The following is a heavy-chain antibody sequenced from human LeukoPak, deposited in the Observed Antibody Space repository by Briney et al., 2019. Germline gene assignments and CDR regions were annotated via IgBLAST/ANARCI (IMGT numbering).Heavy chain of an antibody. V-gene: IGHV1-18*01. J-gene: IGHJ4*02. D-gene: IGHD2-8*01. CDR3: ARDRAGNMVYVILNDY. CDR2: ISAYNGNT. Sequence: ASVKVSCKASGYTFTSYGISWVRQAPGQGLEWMGWISAYNGNTNYAQKLQGRVTMTTDTSTSTAYMELRSLRSDDTAVYYCARDRAGNMVYVILNDYWGQGTLVTVSS. CDR1: GYTFTSYG.